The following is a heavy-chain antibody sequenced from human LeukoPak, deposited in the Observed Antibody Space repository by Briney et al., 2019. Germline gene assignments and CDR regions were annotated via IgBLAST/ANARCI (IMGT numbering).Heavy chain of an antibody. J-gene: IGHJ6*02. CDR2: ISYDGSNK. D-gene: IGHD3-3*01. CDR3: KDLVLEGRDV. CDR1: GFTFSSYG. Sequence: PGGSLRLSCAASGFTFSSYGMHWVRQAPGKGLEWVAVISYDGSNKYYADSVKGRFTISRDNSKNTLYLQMNSLRAEDTAVYYAKDLVLEGRDVWGQGTTVPVSS. V-gene: IGHV3-30*18.